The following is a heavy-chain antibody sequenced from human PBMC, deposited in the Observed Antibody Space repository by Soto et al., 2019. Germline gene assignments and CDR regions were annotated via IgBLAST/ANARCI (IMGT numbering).Heavy chain of an antibody. CDR2: ISGSGGST. J-gene: IGHJ6*02. CDR3: AKAVKGYCSSTSCSDV. V-gene: IGHV3-23*01. Sequence: PGGSLRLSCAASGFTFSSYAMSWVRQAPGKGLEWVSAISGSGGSTYYADSVKGRFTISRDNSKNTLYLQMNSLRAEDTAVYYCAKAVKGYCSSTSCSDVWGQGTTVTVSS. CDR1: GFTFSSYA. D-gene: IGHD2-2*01.